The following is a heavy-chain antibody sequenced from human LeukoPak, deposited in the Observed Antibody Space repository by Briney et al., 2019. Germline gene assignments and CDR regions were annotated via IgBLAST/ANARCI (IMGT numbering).Heavy chain of an antibody. D-gene: IGHD2-21*02. CDR1: GGSISGYY. V-gene: IGHV4-59*08. J-gene: IGHJ4*02. CDR2: IFYTGTT. CDR3: ARHDVVPVIRRGFDF. Sequence: PSETLSLTCTVSGGSISGYYWSWIRQPPGKGLEYIGYIFYTGTTLYSPSLKTRVTISVDTSENQFSLKLSSVTAADTAVYYCARHDVVPVIRRGFDFWGQGTLVTVSS.